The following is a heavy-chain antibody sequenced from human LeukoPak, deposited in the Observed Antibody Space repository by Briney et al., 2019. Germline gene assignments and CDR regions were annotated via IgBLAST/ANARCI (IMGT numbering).Heavy chain of an antibody. J-gene: IGHJ6*02. CDR3: ARGQYSSSWYGNYYYYYGMDV. D-gene: IGHD6-13*01. Sequence: GGSLRLSCAASGFTVSSNYMSWVRQAPGKGLEWVSVIYSGGSTYYADSVKGRFTISRDNSKNTLYLQMNSLRAEDTAVYYCARGQYSSSWYGNYYYYYGMDVWGQGTTVTVSS. V-gene: IGHV3-53*05. CDR2: IYSGGST. CDR1: GFTVSSNY.